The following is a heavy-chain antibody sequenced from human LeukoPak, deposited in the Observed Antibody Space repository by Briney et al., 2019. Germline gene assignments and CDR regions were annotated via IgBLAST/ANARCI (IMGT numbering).Heavy chain of an antibody. CDR2: MSNDGSIK. D-gene: IGHD3-3*01. CDR3: ARELTIFGVVIQRYDTFDI. J-gene: IGHJ3*02. V-gene: IGHV3-30*03. CDR1: GFTLSSHG. Sequence: GKSLRLSCVVSGFTLSSHGMHWVRQAPGKGLEWVAVMSNDGSIKKYANSVKGRFTISRDNSKNTLFLQMDSLRAEDTALYYCARELTIFGVVIQRYDTFDIWGQGTMVTVSS.